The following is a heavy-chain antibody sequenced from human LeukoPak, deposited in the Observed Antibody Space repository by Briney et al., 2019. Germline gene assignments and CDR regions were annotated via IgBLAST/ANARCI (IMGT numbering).Heavy chain of an antibody. Sequence: QPGGSLRLSWAASGFTYSSHGMSWVRQAPEKGLEWVSTISGSGDNTYYADSVKGRFTISRDNSKNTLYLQMNSLRAEDTAVYYWARVTYGSATYGAFDYWGQGTLVTVSS. D-gene: IGHD3-10*01. CDR1: GFTYSSHG. J-gene: IGHJ4*02. CDR2: ISGSGDNT. CDR3: ARVTYGSATYGAFDY. V-gene: IGHV3-23*01.